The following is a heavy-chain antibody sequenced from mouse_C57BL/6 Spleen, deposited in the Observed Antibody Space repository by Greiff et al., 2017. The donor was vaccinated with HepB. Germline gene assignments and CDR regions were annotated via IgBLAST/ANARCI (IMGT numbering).Heavy chain of an antibody. CDR3: ARGYYGSSYFDY. CDR2: IHPNSGST. D-gene: IGHD1-1*01. V-gene: IGHV1-64*01. CDR1: GYTFTSYW. Sequence: QVQLQQPGAELVKPGASVKLSCKASGYTFTSYWMHWVKQRPGQGPEWIGMIHPNSGSTNYNEKFKSKATLTVDKSSSTAYMQLSSLTSEDSAVYYCARGYYGSSYFDYWGQGTTLTVSS. J-gene: IGHJ2*01.